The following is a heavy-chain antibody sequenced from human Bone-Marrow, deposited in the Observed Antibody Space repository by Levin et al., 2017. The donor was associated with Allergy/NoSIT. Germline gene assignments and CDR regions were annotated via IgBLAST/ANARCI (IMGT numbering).Heavy chain of an antibody. CDR2: ISWDGGSI. CDR3: ARAELDCYESSGIRPQLDS. V-gene: IGHV3-43*01. CDR1: GFIFDDYT. J-gene: IGHJ4*02. Sequence: GGSLRLSCAASGFIFDDYTMHWVRQAPGKGLEWVSLISWDGGSIHYADSVKGRFIISRHNGKNSVYLQMHSLRPDDTALYYCARAELDCYESSGIRPQLDSWGQGTLVTVST. D-gene: IGHD3-22*01.